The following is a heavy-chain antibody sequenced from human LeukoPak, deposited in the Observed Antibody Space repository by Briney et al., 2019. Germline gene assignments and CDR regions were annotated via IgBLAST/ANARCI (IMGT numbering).Heavy chain of an antibody. J-gene: IGHJ4*02. D-gene: IGHD4-17*01. CDR1: GFTFSDYG. CDR3: ARASTAVSYGDHRAPFDY. Sequence: GGSLRLSCAASGFTFSDYGFHWVRQAPGKGLEAVAFIRYDGNSKYYADSVKGRFTISRDNSKNTLYLQMNSLRAEDTAVYYCARASTAVSYGDHRAPFDYWGQGTLVTVSS. V-gene: IGHV3-30*02. CDR2: IRYDGNSK.